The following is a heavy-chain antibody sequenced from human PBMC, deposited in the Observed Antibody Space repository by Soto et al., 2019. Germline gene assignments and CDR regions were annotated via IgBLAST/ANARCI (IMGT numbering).Heavy chain of an antibody. Sequence: ASVKVSCKASGYTFTGYYMHWVRQAPGQGLEWMGWINPNSGGTNYAQKFQGRVTMTRDTSISTAYMELSRLRSDDTAVYYCARGSGYSSGWYDSGYYYGMDVWGQGTTVTVSS. CDR1: GYTFTGYY. CDR2: INPNSGGT. CDR3: ARGSGYSSGWYDSGYYYGMDV. V-gene: IGHV1-2*02. J-gene: IGHJ6*02. D-gene: IGHD6-19*01.